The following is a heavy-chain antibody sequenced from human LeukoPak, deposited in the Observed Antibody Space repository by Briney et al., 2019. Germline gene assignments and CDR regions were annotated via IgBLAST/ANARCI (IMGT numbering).Heavy chain of an antibody. Sequence: GGSLRLSCAASGFTFSSYAMSWVRQAPGKGLEWVSAISGSGGSTYYADSVKGRFTISRDNSKNTLYLQMNSLRAEDTAVYYCTRPRLGCDYLLDYWGQGTLVTVSS. CDR1: GFTFSSYA. CDR2: ISGSGGST. CDR3: TRPRLGCDYLLDY. D-gene: IGHD5-12*01. J-gene: IGHJ4*02. V-gene: IGHV3-23*01.